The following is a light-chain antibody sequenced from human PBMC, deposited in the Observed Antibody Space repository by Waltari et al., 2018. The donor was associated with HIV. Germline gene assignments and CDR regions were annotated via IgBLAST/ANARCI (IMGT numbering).Light chain of an antibody. CDR3: TSYAGINPVA. V-gene: IGLV2-8*01. CDR1: SLAVGRYAC. J-gene: IGLJ2*01. CDR2: EVN. Sequence: QSALPQPPSASGSPGPSVPISCTGTSLAVGRYACASWSQQHPGTPPNLLIYEVNKRPSGVPDRFSGSKSGNTASLTVSGLQAEDEAEYSCTSYAGINPVAFGGGTKLTVL.